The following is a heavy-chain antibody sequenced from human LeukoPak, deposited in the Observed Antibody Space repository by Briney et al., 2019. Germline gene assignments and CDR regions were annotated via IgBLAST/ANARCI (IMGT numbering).Heavy chain of an antibody. J-gene: IGHJ4*02. CDR2: INTDGSGT. D-gene: IGHD3-22*01. V-gene: IGHV3-74*01. CDR3: ARSSGYPDY. Sequence: GGSLTLSCAASGFTFSSYAMSWVRQAPGKGLEWVSRINTDGSGTNYADSVKGRFTVSRDNAKNTLYLQMNSLRAEDTAVYYCARSSGYPDYWGQGTLVTVSS. CDR1: GFTFSSYA.